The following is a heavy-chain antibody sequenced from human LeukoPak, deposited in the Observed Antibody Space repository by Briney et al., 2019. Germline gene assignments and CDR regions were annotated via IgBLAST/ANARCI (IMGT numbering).Heavy chain of an antibody. CDR1: GYTFTGYY. CDR3: AIGRAMIVVVPLDY. CDR2: INPNSGGT. D-gene: IGHD3-22*01. J-gene: IGHJ4*02. V-gene: IGHV1-2*02. Sequence: GASVKVSCKASGYTFTGYYMPWVRQAPGQGLEWMGWINPNSGGTNYAQKFQGRVTMTRDTSISTAYMELSRLGSDDTAVYYCAIGRAMIVVVPLDYWGQGTLVTVSS.